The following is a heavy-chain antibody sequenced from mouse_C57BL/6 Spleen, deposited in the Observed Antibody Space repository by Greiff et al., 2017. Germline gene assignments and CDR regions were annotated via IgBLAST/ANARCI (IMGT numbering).Heavy chain of an antibody. Sequence: EVQLQESGPELVKPGASVKISCKASGYSFTGYYMNWVKQSPEKSLEWIGEINPSTGGTTYNQKFKAKATLTVDKSSSTAYMQLKSLTSEDSAVYYCARHSSGYRAYWGQGTLVTVSA. V-gene: IGHV1-42*01. CDR2: INPSTGGT. J-gene: IGHJ3*01. CDR3: ARHSSGYRAY. D-gene: IGHD3-2*02. CDR1: GYSFTGYY.